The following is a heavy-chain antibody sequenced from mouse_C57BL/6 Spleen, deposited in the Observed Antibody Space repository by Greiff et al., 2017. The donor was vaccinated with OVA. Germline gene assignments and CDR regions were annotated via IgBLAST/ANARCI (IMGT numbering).Heavy chain of an antibody. CDR3: ASGGALTGVDY. Sequence: VKVVESGPGLVQPSQSLSITCTVSGFSLTSYGVHWVRQSPGKGLEWLGVIWSGGSTDYNAAFISRLSISKDNSKSQVFFKMNSLQADDTAIYYCASGGALTGVDYWGQGTTLTVSS. CDR1: GFSLTSYG. V-gene: IGHV2-2*01. J-gene: IGHJ2*01. D-gene: IGHD4-1*01. CDR2: IWSGGST.